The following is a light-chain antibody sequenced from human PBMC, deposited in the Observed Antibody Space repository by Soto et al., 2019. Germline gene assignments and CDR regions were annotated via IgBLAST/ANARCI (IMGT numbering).Light chain of an antibody. Sequence: IVLTQSPATLSVSLGERATLSCRASHNVNINLAWYQQKPGQAPRLLVYGASTRATDIPARFSGSGSGTEFTLTISSLQSEDFAIYYCQQYFSLCTFGQGTKVDIK. V-gene: IGKV3-15*01. CDR1: HNVNIN. J-gene: IGKJ1*01. CDR2: GAS. CDR3: QQYFSLCT.